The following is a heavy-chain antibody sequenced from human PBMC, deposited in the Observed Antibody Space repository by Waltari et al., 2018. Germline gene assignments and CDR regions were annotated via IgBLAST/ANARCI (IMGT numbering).Heavy chain of an antibody. V-gene: IGHV1-2*02. CDR3: ARVERSRTYYYYYMDV. D-gene: IGHD1-1*01. Sequence: QVQLVQSGAEVKKPGASVKVSCKASGYTFTGYYMHWVRQAPGQGLEWMGWINPNRGGTNYAQKFQGRVTMTRDTSISTAYMELSRLRSDDTAVYYCARVERSRTYYYYYMDVWGKGTTVTVSS. CDR1: GYTFTGYY. J-gene: IGHJ6*03. CDR2: INPNRGGT.